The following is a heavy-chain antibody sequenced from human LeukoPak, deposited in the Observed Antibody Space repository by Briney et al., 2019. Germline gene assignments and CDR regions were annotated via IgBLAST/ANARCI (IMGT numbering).Heavy chain of an antibody. J-gene: IGHJ4*02. CDR3: AKGDYYDFDY. V-gene: IGHV3-23*01. CDR2: ITSGVGIT. D-gene: IGHD3-10*01. CDR1: GFTFSNFG. Sequence: GGSLRLSCAASGFTFSNFGMNWVRQAPGKGLEWVSIITSGVGITYYADSVKGRFTISRDNSKNTLYLQMNSLRAEDTAVYYCAKGDYYDFDYWGQGTLVTVSS.